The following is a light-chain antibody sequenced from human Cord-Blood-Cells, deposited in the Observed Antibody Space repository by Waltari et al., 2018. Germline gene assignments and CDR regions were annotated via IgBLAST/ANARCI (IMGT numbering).Light chain of an antibody. CDR3: NSRDSSGNHLV. J-gene: IGLJ3*02. CDR2: GKN. CDR1: SLRSYY. V-gene: IGLV3-19*01. Sequence: SSELTQDPALSVALGQTDRITCQGDSLRSYYATRYQQKPGQAPVLVIYGKNNRPSGIPDRFSGSSSGNTASLTITGAQAEDEADYYCNSRDSSGNHLVFGGGTKLTVL.